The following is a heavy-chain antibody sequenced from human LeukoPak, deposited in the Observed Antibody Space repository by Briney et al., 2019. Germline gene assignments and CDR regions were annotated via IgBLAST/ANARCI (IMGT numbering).Heavy chain of an antibody. D-gene: IGHD3-3*01. J-gene: IGHJ4*02. CDR2: IKQDGSEK. CDR3: AREPIDYDFWSGPLDY. CDR1: GFTFSSYW. Sequence: GGSLRLSCAASGFTFSSYWMSWVRQAPGKGLEWVANIKQDGSEKYYVDSVKGRFTISRDNSKNTLYLQMNSLRAEDTAVYYCAREPIDYDFWSGPLDYWGQGTLVTVSS. V-gene: IGHV3-7*01.